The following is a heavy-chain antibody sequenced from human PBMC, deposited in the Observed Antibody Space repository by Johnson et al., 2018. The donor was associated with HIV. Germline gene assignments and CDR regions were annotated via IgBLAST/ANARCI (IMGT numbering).Heavy chain of an antibody. CDR2: IWYDGSNK. Sequence: QVQLVESGGGVVQPGRSLRLSCAASGFTFSSYGMHWVRQAPGKGLEWVAVIWYDGSNKYYADSVKGRFTISRDNSKNTLYLQMNSLRHEDTAVYYCARDQGELRRTHAFDIWGQWTMVIVSS. CDR1: GFTFSSYG. V-gene: IGHV3-33*01. J-gene: IGHJ3*02. D-gene: IGHD1-14*01. CDR3: ARDQGELRRTHAFDI.